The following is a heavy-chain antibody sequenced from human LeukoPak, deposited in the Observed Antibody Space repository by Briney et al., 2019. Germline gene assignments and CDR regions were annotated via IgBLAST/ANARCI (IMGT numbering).Heavy chain of an antibody. V-gene: IGHV3-23*01. CDR3: AKAGSPAIDYYYYGMDV. CDR1: GLTFSSYA. Sequence: PGGSLRLSCAASGLTFSSYAMSWVRQAPGKGLEWVSAISGSGGSTYYADSVKGRFTISRDNSKNTLYLQMNSLRAEDTAVYYCAKAGSPAIDYYYYGMDVWGQGTTVTVSS. D-gene: IGHD2-21*01. J-gene: IGHJ6*02. CDR2: ISGSGGST.